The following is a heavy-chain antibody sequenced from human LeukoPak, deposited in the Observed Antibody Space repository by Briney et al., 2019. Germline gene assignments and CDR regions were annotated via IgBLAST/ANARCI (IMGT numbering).Heavy chain of an antibody. J-gene: IGHJ3*02. CDR1: GGSISSSSYY. CDR3: ARDGGWYQDPLDAFDI. Sequence: SETLSLTCTVSGGSISSSSYYWGWIRQPPGKGLEWIGSIYYSGSTYYNPSLKSRVTISVDTSKNQFSLKLSSVTAADTAVYYCARDGGWYQDPLDAFDIWGQGTMVTVSS. D-gene: IGHD6-19*01. CDR2: IYYSGST. V-gene: IGHV4-39*07.